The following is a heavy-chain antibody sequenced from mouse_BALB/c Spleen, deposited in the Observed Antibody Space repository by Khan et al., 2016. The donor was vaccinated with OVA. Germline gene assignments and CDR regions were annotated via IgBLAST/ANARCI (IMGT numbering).Heavy chain of an antibody. CDR1: GYTFTSYY. D-gene: IGHD2-2*01. V-gene: IGHV1S81*02. CDR2: INPSNGGT. J-gene: IGHJ3*01. Sequence: QIQLVQSGAELVKPGASVRLSCKASGYTFTSYYLYWVKQRPGQGLEWIGDINPSNGGTNFNEKFKSKATLTVDKSSSTAYMQLNCLTSEDSAVYFCTRSGYGSFAYWCQGTLVTVSA. CDR3: TRSGYGSFAY.